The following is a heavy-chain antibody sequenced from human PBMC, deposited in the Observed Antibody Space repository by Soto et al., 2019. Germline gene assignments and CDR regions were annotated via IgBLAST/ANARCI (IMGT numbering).Heavy chain of an antibody. J-gene: IGHJ4*02. CDR2: IDPSDSYT. D-gene: IGHD3-22*01. CDR3: ERLYYYDSSGYYDAIEH. Sequence: GESLKISCKGSGYSFTSYCISWLRQMPGKGLEWMGRIDPSDSYTNYSPSFQGHVTISADKSISTAYLQWSSLKASETDMYYCERLYYYDSSGYYDAIEHWGQGTPVTVSS. CDR1: GYSFTSYC. V-gene: IGHV5-10-1*01.